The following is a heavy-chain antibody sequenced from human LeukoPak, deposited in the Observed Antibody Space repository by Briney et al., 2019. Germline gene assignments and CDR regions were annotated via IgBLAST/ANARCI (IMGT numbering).Heavy chain of an antibody. CDR1: GFTFSSYS. V-gene: IGHV3-48*01. CDR2: ISSSSSTI. Sequence: GSLRLSCAASGFTFSSYSMNWVRQAPGKGLEWVSYISSSSSTIYYADSVKGRFTISRDNAKNSLYLQMNSLRAEDTAVYYCARDSGIQAHFDYWGREPWSPSPQ. J-gene: IGHJ4*02. CDR3: ARDSGIQAHFDY. D-gene: IGHD5-18*01.